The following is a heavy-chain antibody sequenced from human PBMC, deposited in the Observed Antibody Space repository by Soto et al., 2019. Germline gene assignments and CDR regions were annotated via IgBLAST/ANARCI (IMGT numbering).Heavy chain of an antibody. Sequence: ASVKVSCKASGYTFTGYYMHWVRQAPGQGLEWMGWINPNSGGTNYAQKFQGWVTMTRDTSISTAYMELSRLRSDDTAVYYCAGGVTIQNGMDVWGQGTTVTVSS. CDR3: AGGVTIQNGMDV. V-gene: IGHV1-2*04. J-gene: IGHJ6*02. D-gene: IGHD5-18*01. CDR2: INPNSGGT. CDR1: GYTFTGYY.